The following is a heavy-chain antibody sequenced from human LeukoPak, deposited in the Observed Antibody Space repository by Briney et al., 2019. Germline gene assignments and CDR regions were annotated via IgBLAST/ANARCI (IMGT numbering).Heavy chain of an antibody. CDR2: ISGSGGST. CDR3: AKDAAGLFDY. CDR1: GFAFSGDN. Sequence: GGSLRLSCAASGFAFSGDNMNWVRQAPGKGLEWVSAISGSGGSTYYADSVKGRFTISRDNSKNTLYLQMNSLRAEDTAVYYCAKDAAGLFDYWGQGTLVTVSS. V-gene: IGHV3-23*01. J-gene: IGHJ4*02. D-gene: IGHD6-13*01.